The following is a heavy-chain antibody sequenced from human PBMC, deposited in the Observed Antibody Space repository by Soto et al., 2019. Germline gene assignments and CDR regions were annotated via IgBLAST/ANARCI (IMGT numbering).Heavy chain of an antibody. J-gene: IGHJ5*02. D-gene: IGHD3-10*01. CDR1: GGSISSYY. Sequence: SETLSLTXTVSGGSISSYYWSWIRQPPGKGLEWIGYIYYSGSTNYNPSLKSRVTISVDTSKNQFSLKLSSVTAADTAVYYCARALTYGSGSNWFDPWGQGTLVTVSS. V-gene: IGHV4-59*01. CDR3: ARALTYGSGSNWFDP. CDR2: IYYSGST.